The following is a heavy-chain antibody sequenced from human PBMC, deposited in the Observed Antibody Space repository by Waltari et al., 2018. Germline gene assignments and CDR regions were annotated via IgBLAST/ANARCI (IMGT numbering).Heavy chain of an antibody. J-gene: IGHJ5*02. CDR1: GFRFSAYN. CDR2: ISSKSTYI. V-gene: IGHV3-21*01. Sequence: QLVESGGGLVKPGSSLRLSCAASGFRFSAYNMHWLRRAPGKGLEWVSSISSKSTYIYYADSVRGRFSISRDNAENSLLLQMNNLRGEDTAVYYCARDTIFYGSGSYDPWGQGTRVTVSS. CDR3: ARDTIFYGSGSYDP. D-gene: IGHD3-10*01.